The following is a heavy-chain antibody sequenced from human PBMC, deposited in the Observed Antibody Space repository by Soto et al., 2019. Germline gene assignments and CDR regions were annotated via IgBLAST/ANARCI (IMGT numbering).Heavy chain of an antibody. CDR1: GGSISSSSYY. J-gene: IGHJ4*02. CDR2: IYYSGST. CDR3: ARHLNLFDY. Sequence: QLQLQESGPGLVKPSENLSLTCTVSGGSISSSSYYRGWIRQPPGKGLEWIGSIYYSGSTYYNPSLKSRVTISVDTSKNQFSLKLSSVTAADTAVYYCARHLNLFDYWGQGTLVTVSS. V-gene: IGHV4-39*01.